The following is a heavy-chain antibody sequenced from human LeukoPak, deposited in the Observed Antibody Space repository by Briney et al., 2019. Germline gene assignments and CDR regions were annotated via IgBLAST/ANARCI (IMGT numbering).Heavy chain of an antibody. CDR3: AKDRGRADFDY. CDR2: ISYDGSNK. CDR1: GFTFSSYG. V-gene: IGHV3-30*18. D-gene: IGHD3-10*01. Sequence: GGSLRLSCAASGFTFSSYGMHWVRQAPGKGLEWVAVISYDGSNKYYADSVKGRFTISRDNSKNTLYLQMNSLRAEDTAVYYCAKDRGRADFDYWGQGTLVTVSS. J-gene: IGHJ4*02.